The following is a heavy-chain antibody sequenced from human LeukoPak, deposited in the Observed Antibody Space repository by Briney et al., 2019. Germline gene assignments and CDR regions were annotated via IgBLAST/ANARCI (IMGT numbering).Heavy chain of an antibody. D-gene: IGHD3-10*01. Sequence: GGSLRLSCAASGFTVSSNYMSWVRQAPGKGLEWVSLIYSDGSAYYADSVKGRFTISRDNSKNTLYLQMNSLRAEDTAVYCCARNWFSTYFDYWGQGTLVTVSS. CDR1: GFTVSSNY. V-gene: IGHV3-53*01. CDR2: IYSDGSA. J-gene: IGHJ4*02. CDR3: ARNWFSTYFDY.